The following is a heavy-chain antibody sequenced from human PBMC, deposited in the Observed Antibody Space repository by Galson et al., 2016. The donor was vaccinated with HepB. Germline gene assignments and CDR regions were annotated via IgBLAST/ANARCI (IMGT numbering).Heavy chain of an antibody. J-gene: IGHJ4*02. V-gene: IGHV5-51*01. CDR3: ARHRGVNGGELQY. Sequence: QSGAEVKKPGESLRISCKASGYSFMTYWIGWVRQMPGKGLEWMGINYPGDSDARYRASFQGQVTISVDNSISTAYLQWSSLKTSDTATYYCARHRGVNGGELQYWGQGTLVTVSS. D-gene: IGHD3-10*01. CDR1: GYSFMTYW. CDR2: NYPGDSDA.